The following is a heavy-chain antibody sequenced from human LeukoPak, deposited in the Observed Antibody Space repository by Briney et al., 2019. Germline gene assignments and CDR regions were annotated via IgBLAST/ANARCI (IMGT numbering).Heavy chain of an antibody. CDR1: GGSISSYY. Sequence: SETLSLTCTVSGGSISSYYWSWIRQPPGRGLEWIGYIYYSGSTNYNPSLKSRVTISVDTSKNQFSLKLSSVTAADTAVYYCARGEAVAGKNFDYWGQGTLVTVSS. CDR2: IYYSGST. D-gene: IGHD6-19*01. CDR3: ARGEAVAGKNFDY. J-gene: IGHJ4*02. V-gene: IGHV4-59*01.